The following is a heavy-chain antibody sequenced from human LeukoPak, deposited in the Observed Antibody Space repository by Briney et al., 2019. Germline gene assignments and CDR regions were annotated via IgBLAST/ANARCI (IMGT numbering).Heavy chain of an antibody. J-gene: IGHJ3*02. D-gene: IGHD4-23*01. CDR2: IGSSGSTV. CDR1: GFTFSAYE. Sequence: GGSLRPSCAASGFTFSAYEMNWVRQAPGKGLEWVSYIGSSGSTVYYADSVKGRFAISRDNAKNSLYMQMESLRDEDTAIYYCARDTLEYSNSPDALDIWGQGTMVTVSS. V-gene: IGHV3-48*03. CDR3: ARDTLEYSNSPDALDI.